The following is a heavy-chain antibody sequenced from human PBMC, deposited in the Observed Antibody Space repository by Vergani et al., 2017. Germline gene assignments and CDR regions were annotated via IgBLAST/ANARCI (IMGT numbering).Heavy chain of an antibody. V-gene: IGHV1-69*01. Sequence: QVQLVQSGAEVKKPGSSVKVSCKASGGTFSSYAISWVRQAPGPGLEWMGGIIPIFGTANYAQKFQGRVTITADESTTTAYMELSSLRSEDTAVYYCARGRYYYDSSSYYYRFHYYYYCYMDVWGKGTTVTVSS. CDR3: ARGRYYYDSSSYYYRFHYYYYCYMDV. J-gene: IGHJ6*03. CDR1: GGTFSSYA. CDR2: IIPIFGTA. D-gene: IGHD3-22*01.